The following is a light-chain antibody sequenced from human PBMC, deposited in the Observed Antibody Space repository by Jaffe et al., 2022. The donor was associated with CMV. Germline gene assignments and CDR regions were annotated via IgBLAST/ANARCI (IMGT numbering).Light chain of an antibody. CDR2: GAS. CDR1: QSITSN. J-gene: IGKJ1*01. V-gene: IGKV3-15*01. CDR3: QQYDKWPGT. Sequence: EIVMTQSPATLSVSPGERVTLSCRASQSITSNLAWYQQKPGQAPRLLIYGASTRATGIPGSFSGSGSGTEFTLTITRLQSEDFAVYYCQQYDKWPGTFGQGTKVEVK.